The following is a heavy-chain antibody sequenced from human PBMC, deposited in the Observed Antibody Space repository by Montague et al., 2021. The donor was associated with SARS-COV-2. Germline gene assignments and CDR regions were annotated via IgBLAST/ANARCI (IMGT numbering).Heavy chain of an antibody. J-gene: IGHJ6*03. CDR1: GGSFSGYY. D-gene: IGHD3-3*01. V-gene: IGHV4-34*01. CDR3: ARTYTYYDFWSGYPWDYYMDV. CDR2: INHSGST. Sequence: SETLSLTCAVYGGSFSGYYWSWIRQPPGKGMEWNGEINHSGSTNYNPSLKSRVTISVDTSKNQFSLKLSSVTAADTAVYYCARTYTYYDFWSGYPWDYYMDVWGKGTTVTVSS.